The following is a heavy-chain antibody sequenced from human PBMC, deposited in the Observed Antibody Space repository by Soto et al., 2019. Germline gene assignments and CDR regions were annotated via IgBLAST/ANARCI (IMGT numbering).Heavy chain of an antibody. Sequence: SVKVSCKASGYTFSGNYMHWVRRAPGQGLEWMGWINPKNGATNSEQKFQGRITMTWDTSTSTGYMELTRLRSDDTAVYYCAPHHYDSSGFFDYWGQGTLVTVSS. V-gene: IGHV1-2*02. J-gene: IGHJ4*02. CDR1: GYTFSGNY. CDR3: APHHYDSSGFFDY. CDR2: INPKNGAT. D-gene: IGHD3-22*01.